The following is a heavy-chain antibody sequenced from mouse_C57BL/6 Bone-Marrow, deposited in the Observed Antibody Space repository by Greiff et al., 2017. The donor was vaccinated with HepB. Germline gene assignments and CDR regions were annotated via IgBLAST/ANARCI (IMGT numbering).Heavy chain of an antibody. V-gene: IGHV1-50*01. D-gene: IGHD2-2*01. CDR1: GYTFTSYW. J-gene: IGHJ4*01. CDR2: IDPSDSYT. CDR3: ARNYGYLDY. Sequence: QVQLQQPGAELVKPGASVKLSCKASGYTFTSYWMQWVKQRPGQGLEWIGEIDPSDSYTNYNQKFKGKATLTVDTSSSTAYMQLSSQTSEDSAVYYCARNYGYLDYWGQGTSVTVSS.